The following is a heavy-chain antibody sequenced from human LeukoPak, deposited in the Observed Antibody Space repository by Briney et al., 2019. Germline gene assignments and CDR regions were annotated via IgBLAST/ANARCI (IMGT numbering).Heavy chain of an antibody. J-gene: IGHJ6*02. CDR3: ARDYDFWSGYGYGMDV. D-gene: IGHD3-3*01. V-gene: IGHV4-31*03. Sequence: PSETLSLTCTVSGGSISSGGYYWSWIRQHPGKGLECIGYISYSGSTYYNPSLKSRVNISVDTSKNQFSLKLSSVTAADTAVYCCARDYDFWSGYGYGMDVWGQGTTVTVSS. CDR1: GGSISSGGYY. CDR2: ISYSGST.